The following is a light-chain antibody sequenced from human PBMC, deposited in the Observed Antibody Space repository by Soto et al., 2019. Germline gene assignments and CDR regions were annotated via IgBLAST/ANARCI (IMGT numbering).Light chain of an antibody. V-gene: IGKV3-20*01. CDR2: GAS. CDR3: QQYANSPFT. Sequence: EIVLTQSPGTLPLTPGERATLSCRASQSVSSNYLVWYQQKPGQAPRPLIYGASSRATGIPDRFSGSGSGTDFTLTLSRLEREDFAVYYCQQYANSPFTFGQGTKLEIK. J-gene: IGKJ2*01. CDR1: QSVSSNY.